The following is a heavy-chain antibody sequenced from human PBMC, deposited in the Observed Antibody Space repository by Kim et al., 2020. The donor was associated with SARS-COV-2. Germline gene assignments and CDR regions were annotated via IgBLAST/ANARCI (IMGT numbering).Heavy chain of an antibody. Sequence: DNTKYAQKFQGRVTITRDTSASTAYMELTSLRSEDTAIYYCARGSGWAFDYWGQGTLVTVA. V-gene: IGHV1-3*01. D-gene: IGHD6-19*01. CDR3: ARGSGWAFDY. CDR2: DNT. J-gene: IGHJ4*02.